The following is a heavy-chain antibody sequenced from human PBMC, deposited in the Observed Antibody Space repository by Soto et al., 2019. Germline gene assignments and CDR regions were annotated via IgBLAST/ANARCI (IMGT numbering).Heavy chain of an antibody. V-gene: IGHV3-23*01. Sequence: GGSLRLSCAASGFSFSSNAMSWVRQAPGKGLEWVSGISGSGGATYYADSVKGRFTISRDNPRNTLYLQMNSLRAEDTAVYYFAKGSGYYYDNSGSNWFDPWGQGTLVTVSS. J-gene: IGHJ5*02. CDR2: ISGSGGAT. D-gene: IGHD3-22*01. CDR1: GFSFSSNA. CDR3: AKGSGYYYDNSGSNWFDP.